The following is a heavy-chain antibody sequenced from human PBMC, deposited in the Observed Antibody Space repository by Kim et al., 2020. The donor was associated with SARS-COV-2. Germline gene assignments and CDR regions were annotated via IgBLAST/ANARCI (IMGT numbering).Heavy chain of an antibody. D-gene: IGHD6-13*01. CDR1: GGSISSSSYY. CDR3: AREGHGSSWYFDY. Sequence: SETLSLTCTVSGGSISSSSYYWGWIRQPPGKGLEWIGSIYYSGSTYYNPSLKSRVTISVDTSKNQFSLKLSSVTAADTAVYYCAREGHGSSWYFDYWGQGTLVTVSS. V-gene: IGHV4-39*07. CDR2: IYYSGST. J-gene: IGHJ4*02.